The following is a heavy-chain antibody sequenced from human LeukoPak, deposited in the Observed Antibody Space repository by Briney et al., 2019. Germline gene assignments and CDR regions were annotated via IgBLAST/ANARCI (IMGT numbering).Heavy chain of an antibody. CDR2: IYHNGNT. V-gene: IGHV4-30-2*01. CDR3: ASSYGSGSYYDY. J-gene: IGHJ4*02. D-gene: IGHD3-10*01. Sequence: SETLSLTCTVSGGSITSRSYYWGWIRQPPGKGLEWIVYIYHNGNTYYNPSLKSRVNISVDGSKNQFSLKLSSVTAADSAVYYCASSYGSGSYYDYWGQGTLVTVSS. CDR1: GGSITSRSYY.